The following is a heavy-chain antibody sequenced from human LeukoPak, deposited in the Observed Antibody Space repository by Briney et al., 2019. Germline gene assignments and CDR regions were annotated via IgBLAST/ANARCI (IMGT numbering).Heavy chain of an antibody. CDR2: IFPSGGEI. J-gene: IGHJ4*02. CDR3: AKDGRNLDY. Sequence: GGSLRLSCEASGFTFSTFAMIWVRQPPPKGLEWVSSIFPSGGEIHYADSVRGRFTISRDNSKSTLSLQMNSLRAEDTAVYYCAKDGRNLDYWGQGTLVTVSS. V-gene: IGHV3-23*01. D-gene: IGHD1-14*01. CDR1: GFTFSTFA.